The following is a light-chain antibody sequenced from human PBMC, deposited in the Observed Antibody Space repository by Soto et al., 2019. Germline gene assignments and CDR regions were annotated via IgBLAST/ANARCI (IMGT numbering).Light chain of an antibody. Sequence: DIQMTQSPSSLSASVGDRVTITCRASESISSYLNWYQQKPGKAPKLLIYAASSLQSGVPSRFSGSGSGTAFTLTISSLQPEDFATYFCQQSYNTLTFGGGTKVEIK. V-gene: IGKV1-39*01. CDR2: AAS. J-gene: IGKJ4*01. CDR1: ESISSY. CDR3: QQSYNTLT.